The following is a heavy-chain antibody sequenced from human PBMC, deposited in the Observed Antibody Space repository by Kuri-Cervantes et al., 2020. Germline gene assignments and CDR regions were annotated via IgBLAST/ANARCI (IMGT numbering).Heavy chain of an antibody. CDR3: VRDSDSYAFDI. CDR1: GFTFSSYA. D-gene: IGHD2-21*02. CDR2: IKQDGSEK. Sequence: GGSLRLSCAASGFTFSSYAMSWVRQAPGKGLEWVANIKQDGSEKYYVDSVKGRFTISRDNAKNSLYLQINSLRGEDTAVYYCVRDSDSYAFDIWGQGTMDTVSS. V-gene: IGHV3-7*01. J-gene: IGHJ3*02.